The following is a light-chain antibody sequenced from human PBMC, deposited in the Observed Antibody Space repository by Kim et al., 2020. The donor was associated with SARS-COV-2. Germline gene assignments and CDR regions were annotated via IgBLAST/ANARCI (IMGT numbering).Light chain of an antibody. CDR2: SNN. CDR1: SSNIGSNT. V-gene: IGLV1-44*01. CDR3: ASWDDSLNGFLL. Sequence: QRVTISCSGSSSNIGSNTVSWYQQLPGTAPKLLIFSNNQRPSGVSDRFSGSKSDTSASLAISGLQSEDEADYYCASWDDSLNGFLLFGGGTQLTVL. J-gene: IGLJ2*01.